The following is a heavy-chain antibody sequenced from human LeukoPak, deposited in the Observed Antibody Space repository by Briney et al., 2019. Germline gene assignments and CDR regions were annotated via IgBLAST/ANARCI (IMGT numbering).Heavy chain of an antibody. Sequence: SETLSLTCTVSGGSISSYYWTWIRQPPGKGLEWIGYIYYTGSTSYSPSLKSRVTISADTSKNQFSLNLSSVTAADTAVYYCARGWAYFDYWGQGALVTVSS. V-gene: IGHV4-59*01. CDR1: GGSISSYY. CDR3: ARGWAYFDY. J-gene: IGHJ4*02. CDR2: IYYTGST. D-gene: IGHD1-26*01.